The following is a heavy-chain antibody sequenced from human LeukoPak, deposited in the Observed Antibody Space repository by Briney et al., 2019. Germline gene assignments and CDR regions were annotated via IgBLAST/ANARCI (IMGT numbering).Heavy chain of an antibody. D-gene: IGHD2-15*01. CDR2: INPNSDGT. J-gene: IGHJ5*02. V-gene: IGHV1-2*02. CDR3: ARLVWGHCSGGSCYYYNWFDP. Sequence: ASVKVSCKASGYTFTGYYMHWVRQAPGQGLEWMGWINPNSDGTNYAQKFQGRVTMTRDTSISTAYMELSRLRSDDTAVYYCARLVWGHCSGGSCYYYNWFDPWGQGTLVTVSS. CDR1: GYTFTGYY.